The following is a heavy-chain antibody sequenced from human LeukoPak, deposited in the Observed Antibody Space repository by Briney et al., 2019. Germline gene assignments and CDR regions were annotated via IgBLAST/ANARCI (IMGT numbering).Heavy chain of an antibody. CDR3: ARDLSPIFGPVGLYGMDV. Sequence: ASVKVSCKASGGTFSSYAISWVRQAPGQGLEWMGGIIPIFGTANYAQKFQGRVTITADESKSTAYMELSSLRSEDTAVYYCARDLSPIFGPVGLYGMDVWGQGTTVTVSS. V-gene: IGHV1-69*13. CDR1: GGTFSSYA. J-gene: IGHJ6*02. D-gene: IGHD3/OR15-3a*01. CDR2: IIPIFGTA.